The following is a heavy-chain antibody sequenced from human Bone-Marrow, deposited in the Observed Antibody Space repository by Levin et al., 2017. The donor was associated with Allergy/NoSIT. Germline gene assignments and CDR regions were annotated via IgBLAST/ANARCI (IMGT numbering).Heavy chain of an antibody. CDR3: ARSLFIIAPRTDAFDI. V-gene: IGHV1-46*01. CDR1: GYTFISYS. Sequence: ASVKVSCEASGYTFISYSLHWVRQAPGQGLEWMGIISPVTGRTTSARKFQGRLTMTSDTSTSTLYMDLSSLRSDDTAVYYCARSLFIIAPRTDAFDIWGQGTMVTVSS. D-gene: IGHD3-10*01. J-gene: IGHJ3*02. CDR2: ISPVTGRT.